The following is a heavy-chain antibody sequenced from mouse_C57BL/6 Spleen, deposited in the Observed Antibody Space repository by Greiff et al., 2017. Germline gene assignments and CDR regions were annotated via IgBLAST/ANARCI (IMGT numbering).Heavy chain of an antibody. CDR2: IWSGGST. J-gene: IGHJ1*03. D-gene: IGHD2-3*01. V-gene: IGHV2-2*01. CDR1: GFSLTSYG. Sequence: VMLVESGPGLVQPSQSLSITCTVSGFSLTSYGVHWVRQSPGKGLEWLGVIWSGGSTDYNAAFISRLSISKDNSKSQVFFKMNSLQADDTAIYYCARSPIYDGYYDWYFDVWGTGTTVTVSS. CDR3: ARSPIYDGYYDWYFDV.